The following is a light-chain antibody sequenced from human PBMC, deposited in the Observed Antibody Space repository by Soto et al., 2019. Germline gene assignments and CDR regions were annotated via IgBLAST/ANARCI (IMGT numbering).Light chain of an antibody. Sequence: ALTQPPSASGSPGQSVTISCTGTSSDVGGSDYVSWYQHHPGKAPKLMIYDVSKRPSGVPDRFSGSKSGNMASLTVSGLQAEDEADYYCISHVGHSNVFGTGTKLTVL. CDR2: DVS. CDR1: SSDVGGSDY. V-gene: IGLV2-8*01. CDR3: ISHVGHSNV. J-gene: IGLJ1*01.